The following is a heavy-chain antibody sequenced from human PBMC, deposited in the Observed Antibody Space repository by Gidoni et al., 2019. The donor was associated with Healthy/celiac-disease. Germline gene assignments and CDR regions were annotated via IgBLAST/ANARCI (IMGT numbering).Heavy chain of an antibody. Sequence: QLQLQESGPGLVKPSETLSLTCTVSGCSSSSSSYYWGWFRQPPGKGLEWIGSIYYSGSPYYNPSLKSRVTISVDTSKNQFSRKLSSVTAADTAVYYCARKNIVGATSDYWGQGTLVTVSS. D-gene: IGHD1-26*01. CDR2: IYYSGSP. J-gene: IGHJ4*02. CDR3: ARKNIVGATSDY. CDR1: GCSSSSSSYY. V-gene: IGHV4-39*01.